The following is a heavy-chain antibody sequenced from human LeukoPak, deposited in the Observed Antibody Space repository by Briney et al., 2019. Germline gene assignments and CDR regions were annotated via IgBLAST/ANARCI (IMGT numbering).Heavy chain of an antibody. V-gene: IGHV4-34*01. CDR3: ARGRLNGGIGLYYFDY. CDR1: GGSFSDYY. Sequence: SETLSLTCAVHGGSFSDYYCSWIRQPPGKGLEWIGEINHSGSTNYNPSLKSRVTISVDTSKNQFSLKLSSVTAADTAVYYCARGRLNGGIGLYYFDYWGQGTLVTVSS. D-gene: IGHD7-27*01. J-gene: IGHJ4*02. CDR2: INHSGST.